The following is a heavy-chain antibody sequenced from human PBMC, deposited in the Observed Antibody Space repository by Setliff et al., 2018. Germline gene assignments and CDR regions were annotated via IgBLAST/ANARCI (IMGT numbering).Heavy chain of an antibody. Sequence: PGESLKISCRGSGYTFSDYWIGWVRQMPGKGLEWMGIIYPGDSDTRYSPSFQGQVTFSADKSISTAYLQWSSLEASDTAMYYCARLTPMADFDYWGQGTLVTVSS. CDR3: ARLTPMADFDY. CDR1: GYTFSDYW. CDR2: IYPGDSDT. V-gene: IGHV5-51*01. J-gene: IGHJ4*02. D-gene: IGHD5-18*01.